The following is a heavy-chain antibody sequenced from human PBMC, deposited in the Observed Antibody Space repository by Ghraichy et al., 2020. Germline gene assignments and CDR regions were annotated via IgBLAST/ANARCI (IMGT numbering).Heavy chain of an antibody. CDR2: IYYSGST. CDR3: ARSRRGSYSEETFDY. Sequence: LSLTCTVSGGSISSYYWSWIRQPPGKGLEWIGYIYYSGSTHYNPSLKSRVTISVDTSKNQFSLKLSSVTAADTAVYYCARSRRGSYSEETFDYWGQGTLVTVSS. V-gene: IGHV4-59*01. CDR1: GGSISSYY. J-gene: IGHJ4*02. D-gene: IGHD1-26*01.